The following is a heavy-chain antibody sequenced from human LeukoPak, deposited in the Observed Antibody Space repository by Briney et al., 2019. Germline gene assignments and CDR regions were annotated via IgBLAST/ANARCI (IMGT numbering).Heavy chain of an antibody. V-gene: IGHV3-7*01. CDR3: ATNTDYRFDY. Sequence: QTGGSLRLSCATSGFPFSAHWMSWVRQAPGKGLEWVANIEKDGSDIHYADSVRGRFTISRDNTQTSQWLQMNSLRVEDTAIYYCATNTDYRFDYWGQGILVTVSS. CDR2: IEKDGSDI. J-gene: IGHJ4*02. D-gene: IGHD3-16*01. CDR1: GFPFSAHW.